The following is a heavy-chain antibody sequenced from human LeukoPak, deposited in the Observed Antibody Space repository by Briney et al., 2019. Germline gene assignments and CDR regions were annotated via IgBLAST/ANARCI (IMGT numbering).Heavy chain of an antibody. J-gene: IGHJ6*02. D-gene: IGHD6-19*01. CDR2: IIPIFGTA. V-gene: IGHV1-69*01. Sequence: GSSVKVSCKASGGTFSSYAISWVRQAPGQGLEWMGGIIPIFGTANYAQKFQGRVTITADESTSTAYMELTSLRSEDTAVYYCARGPVAGTGGYYYYYGMDVWGQGTTVTVSS. CDR3: ARGPVAGTGGYYYYYGMDV. CDR1: GGTFSSYA.